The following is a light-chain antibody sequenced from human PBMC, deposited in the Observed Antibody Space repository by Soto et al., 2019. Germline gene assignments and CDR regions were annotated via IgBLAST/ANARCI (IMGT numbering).Light chain of an antibody. V-gene: IGKV3-20*01. Sequence: EIVLTQSPATLSLSPVERATLSCRASQSVSSYLAWYQQKPGQAPRLLIYDASNRATGIPDRFSGSGSGTDFTLTISRLEPEDFAVYYCHQYGSSRGTFGQGTKVDIK. J-gene: IGKJ1*01. CDR2: DAS. CDR3: HQYGSSRGT. CDR1: QSVSSY.